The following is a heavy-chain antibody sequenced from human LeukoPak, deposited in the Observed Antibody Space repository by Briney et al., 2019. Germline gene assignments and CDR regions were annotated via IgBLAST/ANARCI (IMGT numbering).Heavy chain of an antibody. J-gene: IGHJ4*02. CDR2: INHSGST. CDR1: GGSFSGYY. D-gene: IGHD3-10*01. Sequence: SETLSLTCAVYGGSFSGYYWRWIRQPPGKGLEWIGEINHSGSTNYNPSLKSRVTISVDTSKNQFSLKLSSVTAEDTAVYYCARSVFRPRGPGSRYFDYWGQGTLVTVSS. V-gene: IGHV4-34*01. CDR3: ARSVFRPRGPGSRYFDY.